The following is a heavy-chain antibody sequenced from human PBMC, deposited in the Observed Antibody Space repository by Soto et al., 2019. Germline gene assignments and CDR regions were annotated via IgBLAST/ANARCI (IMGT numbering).Heavy chain of an antibody. Sequence: GASVKVSCKASGHTFSSYAFNWVRQAPGQGLEWMGGIIPVFGTAHYEQKFQGRVTITADESTSTVYMELSNLRSDDTAVYYCAGYSTVTSFEEVHRTNTEYFRHRGQGAQVTVSS. CDR1: GHTFSSYA. D-gene: IGHD4-17*01. J-gene: IGHJ1*01. V-gene: IGHV1-69*13. CDR2: IIPVFGTA. CDR3: AGYSTVTSFEEVHRTNTEYFRH.